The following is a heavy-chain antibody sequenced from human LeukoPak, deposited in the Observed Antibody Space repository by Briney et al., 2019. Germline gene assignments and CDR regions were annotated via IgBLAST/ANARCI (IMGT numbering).Heavy chain of an antibody. V-gene: IGHV3-64*01. CDR2: ISSNGGST. CDR1: GFTFSSYA. Sequence: GGSLRLSCAASGFTFSSYAMHWVRQAPGKGLEYVSAISSNGGSTYYANSVKGRFTISRDNSKNTLYLQMNSLRAEDTAVYYCAKGRVRGSGSYLGYDAFDIWGQGTMVTVSS. CDR3: AKGRVRGSGSYLGYDAFDI. D-gene: IGHD3-10*01. J-gene: IGHJ3*02.